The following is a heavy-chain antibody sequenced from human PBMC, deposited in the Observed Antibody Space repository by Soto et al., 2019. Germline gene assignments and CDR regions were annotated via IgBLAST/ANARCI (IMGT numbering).Heavy chain of an antibody. V-gene: IGHV3-30*18. D-gene: IGHD3-22*01. Sequence: GGSLRLSCAASGFTFSNNGMHWVRQAPGKGLEWVAVISYDGNNKYYADSVKGRFTISRDNSKNTVYLEMNNLRAEDTAMYYCAKGGSGNYLTYYYYYGMDVWGQGTTVTVSS. CDR3: AKGGSGNYLTYYYYYGMDV. J-gene: IGHJ6*02. CDR2: ISYDGNNK. CDR1: GFTFSNNG.